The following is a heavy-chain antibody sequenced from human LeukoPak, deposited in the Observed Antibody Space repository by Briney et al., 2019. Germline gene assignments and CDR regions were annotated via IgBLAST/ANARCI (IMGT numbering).Heavy chain of an antibody. CDR2: IGTAGDT. Sequence: GGSLRLSCAASGFTFSSYDMHWVRQATGKGLEWVSAIGTAGDTYYPASVKSRFSISRENTKNSLYLQINSLRAGDTAVYYCARGNYYDSSGYFRGYWGQGTLVTVSS. J-gene: IGHJ4*02. D-gene: IGHD3-22*01. CDR3: ARGNYYDSSGYFRGY. V-gene: IGHV3-13*01. CDR1: GFTFSSYD.